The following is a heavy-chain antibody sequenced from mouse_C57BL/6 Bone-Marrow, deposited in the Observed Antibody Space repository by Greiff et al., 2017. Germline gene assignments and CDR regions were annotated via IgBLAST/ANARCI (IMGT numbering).Heavy chain of an antibody. V-gene: IGHV5-17*01. CDR1: GFTFSDSG. CDR2: ISSGSSTI. Sequence: EVKLVESGGGLVKPGGSLKLSCAASGFTFSDSGMHWVRQAPEKGLEWVAYISSGSSTIYYADTVKGRFTISRDNAKNTLFLQMTSLRSEDTAMYYCARDYYGSSSYFDYWGQGTTLTVSS. CDR3: ARDYYGSSSYFDY. J-gene: IGHJ2*01. D-gene: IGHD1-1*01.